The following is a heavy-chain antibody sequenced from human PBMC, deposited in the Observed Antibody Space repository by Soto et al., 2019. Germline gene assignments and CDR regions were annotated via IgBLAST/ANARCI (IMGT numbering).Heavy chain of an antibody. CDR2: ISSSSSTI. Sequence: PGGSLRLSCAASGFTVSSTYMSWVRQAPGKGLEWVSYISSSSSTIYYADSVKGRFTISRDNAKNSLYLQMNSLRAEDTAVYYWARIGPPLDYWGQGPLVTVSS. V-gene: IGHV3-48*01. J-gene: IGHJ4*02. CDR3: ARIGPPLDY. CDR1: GFTVSSTY. D-gene: IGHD3-10*01.